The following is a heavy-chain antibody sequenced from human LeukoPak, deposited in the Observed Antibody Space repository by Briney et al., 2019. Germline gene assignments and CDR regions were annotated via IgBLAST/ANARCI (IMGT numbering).Heavy chain of an antibody. CDR3: AKIMYDLGDHCIDS. Sequence: PSETLSLTCTVSGGSITNISNYWGWIRQPPGKGLEWIGNIYYSGSTWYNSYLKSRATISVDTSKNQFSLKLSSVTAADTAVYYCAKIMYDLGDHCIDSWGQGTLITVSS. J-gene: IGHJ4*02. V-gene: IGHV4-39*01. CDR1: GGSITNISNY. D-gene: IGHD4-17*01. CDR2: IYYSGST.